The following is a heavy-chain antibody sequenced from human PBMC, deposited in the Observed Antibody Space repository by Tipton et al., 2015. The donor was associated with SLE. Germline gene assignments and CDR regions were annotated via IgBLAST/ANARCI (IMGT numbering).Heavy chain of an antibody. J-gene: IGHJ3*01. CDR2: ITTSGHTI. CDR1: GFTFSTYW. V-gene: IGHV3-11*01. D-gene: IGHD3-22*01. CDR3: ARRHFDTSGYYRGAFDV. Sequence: SLRLSCAASGFTFSTYWMCWIRQAPGKGLEWISYITTSGHTIYYADSVQGRFTISRDNAKNSLFLQMDNLRAEDTAVYYCARRHFDTSGYYRGAFDVWGQGTMVTVSS.